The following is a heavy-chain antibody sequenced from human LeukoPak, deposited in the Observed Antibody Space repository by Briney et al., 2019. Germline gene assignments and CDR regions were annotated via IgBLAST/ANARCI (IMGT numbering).Heavy chain of an antibody. D-gene: IGHD3-3*01. Sequence: PGGSLRLSCAASGFTFSTYAMSWVRQAPGKGLEWVSAISSGGGSTYYADSVKGRFTISRDNSKNTLYLQMNSLRAEDTAVYYCATLWNGYYTLAYWGQGTLVTVSS. V-gene: IGHV3-23*01. CDR1: GFTFSTYA. J-gene: IGHJ4*02. CDR3: ATLWNGYYTLAY. CDR2: ISSGGGST.